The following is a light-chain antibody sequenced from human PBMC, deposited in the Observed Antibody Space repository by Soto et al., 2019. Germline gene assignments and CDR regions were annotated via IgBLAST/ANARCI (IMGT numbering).Light chain of an antibody. Sequence: QSVLTQPASVSGSPGQSITISCTGTSSDVGGYRYVSWYQHHPGKAPKLLIYEVSNRPSGVSNRFSGSKSGNTASLTISGLQADGEADYYCSSFTSIITLVFGTGTKLTVL. J-gene: IGLJ1*01. V-gene: IGLV2-14*01. CDR3: SSFTSIITLV. CDR2: EVS. CDR1: SSDVGGYRY.